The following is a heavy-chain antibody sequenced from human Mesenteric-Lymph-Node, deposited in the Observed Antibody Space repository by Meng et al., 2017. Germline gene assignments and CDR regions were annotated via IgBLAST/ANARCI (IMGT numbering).Heavy chain of an antibody. Sequence: GESLKISCAASGFTFSSYWMHWVRQAPGKGLVWVSRINPDGSSSNNADSVKGRFTISRDNSKNTLYLQMNSLRAEDTAVYYCAKDVLPGGVRGVILYYFDYWGQGTLVTVSS. D-gene: IGHD3-10*01. CDR1: GFTFSSYW. CDR3: AKDVLPGGVRGVILYYFDY. V-gene: IGHV3-74*01. CDR2: INPDGSSS. J-gene: IGHJ4*02.